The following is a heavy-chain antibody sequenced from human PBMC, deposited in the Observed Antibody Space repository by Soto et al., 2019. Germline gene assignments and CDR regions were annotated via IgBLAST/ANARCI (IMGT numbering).Heavy chain of an antibody. D-gene: IGHD2-8*01. CDR1: GFTFSSYA. V-gene: IGHV3-23*01. Sequence: GGSLRLSCAASGFTFSSYAMSWVRQAPGKGLEWVSAISGSGGSTYYADSVKGRFTISRDNSKNTLYLQMNSLRAEDTAVYYCAKEGYCTNGVCYVFDYWGQGTLVTVSS. CDR3: AKEGYCTNGVCYVFDY. CDR2: ISGSGGST. J-gene: IGHJ4*02.